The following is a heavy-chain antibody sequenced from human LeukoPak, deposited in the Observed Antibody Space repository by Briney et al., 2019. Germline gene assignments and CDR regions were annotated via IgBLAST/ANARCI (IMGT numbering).Heavy chain of an antibody. V-gene: IGHV1-2*02. D-gene: IGHD3-3*01. Sequence: EASVKVSCKASGYTFTGYYMHWVRQASGQGLEGMGWINPNSGGTNYAQKFQGRVTMTRDTSISTAYMELSRLRSDDTAVYYCAREWYYDFWSGYFIYWGQGTMVTVSS. CDR2: INPNSGGT. J-gene: IGHJ4*02. CDR1: GYTFTGYY. CDR3: AREWYYDFWSGYFIY.